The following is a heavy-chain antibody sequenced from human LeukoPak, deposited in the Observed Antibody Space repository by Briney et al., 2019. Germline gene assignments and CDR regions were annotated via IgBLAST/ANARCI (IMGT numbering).Heavy chain of an antibody. D-gene: IGHD5-24*01. V-gene: IGHV4-39*07. CDR2: IYHSGST. J-gene: IGHJ4*02. CDR3: ARVLGRDGYLLDY. Sequence: SETLSLTCTVSGGSISSSSYYWGWIRQPPGKGLEWIGSIYHSGSTNYNPSLKSRVTISVDTSKNQFSLKLSSVTAADTAVYYCARVLGRDGYLLDYWGQGTLVTVSS. CDR1: GGSISSSSYY.